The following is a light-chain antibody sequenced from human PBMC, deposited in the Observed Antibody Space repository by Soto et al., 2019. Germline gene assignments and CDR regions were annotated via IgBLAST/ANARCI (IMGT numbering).Light chain of an antibody. CDR1: SGHSSYA. CDR2: LNNDGSH. Sequence: QLVLTQSPSAYASLGASVKLTCTLSSGHSSYAIAWHQQQPEKGPRYLMKLNNDGSHSKGDGIPDRFSGSSSGAERYLTISSLQSEDEADYYCQTWGTGPFVFGTGTKLTVL. CDR3: QTWGTGPFV. V-gene: IGLV4-69*01. J-gene: IGLJ1*01.